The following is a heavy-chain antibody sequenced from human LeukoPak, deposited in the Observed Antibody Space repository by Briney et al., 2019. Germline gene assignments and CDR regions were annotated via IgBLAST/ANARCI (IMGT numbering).Heavy chain of an antibody. CDR3: ARTRYNSGGGDY. Sequence: GGSLRLSCAVSGFTFSDYGMHWVRQAPGKGLEWVAVIWYDGTNKYYADSVEGRFTISRDNSKNTLYLQMDSLRAEDTAVYYCARTRYNSGGGDYWGQGTPVTVSP. CDR2: IWYDGTNK. CDR1: GFTFSDYG. J-gene: IGHJ4*02. D-gene: IGHD6-25*01. V-gene: IGHV3-33*01.